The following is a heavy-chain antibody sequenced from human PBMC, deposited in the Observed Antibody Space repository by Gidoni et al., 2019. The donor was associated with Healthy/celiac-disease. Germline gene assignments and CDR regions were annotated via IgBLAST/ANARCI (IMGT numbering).Heavy chain of an antibody. V-gene: IGHV4-39*01. CDR3: ASLHGPDGYYSGPFDY. CDR2: IYYSGST. J-gene: IGHJ4*02. CDR1: GGSISSSSYY. Sequence: QLQLQESGPGLVKPSETLSLTCTVSGGSISSSSYYWGWIRQPPGKGLEWIGSIYYSGSTYYNPSLKSRVTISVDTSKNQFSLKLSSVTAADTAVYYCASLHGPDGYYSGPFDYWGQGTLVTVSS. D-gene: IGHD1-26*01.